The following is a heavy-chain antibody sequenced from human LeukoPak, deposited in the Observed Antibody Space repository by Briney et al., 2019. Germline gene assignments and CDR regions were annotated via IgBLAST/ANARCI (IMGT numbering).Heavy chain of an antibody. CDR1: GDSISSNY. V-gene: IGHV4-4*07. J-gene: IGHJ3*02. D-gene: IGHD5-24*01. CDR3: AREDTMATGAFDI. Sequence: SETLSLTCTVSGDSISSNYWGWIRQPAGKGLEWIGRIHTSGSTNYNPSLKSRVTMSVDTSKNQFSLKLSSVTAADTAVYYCAREDTMATGAFDIWGQGTMVTVSS. CDR2: IHTSGST.